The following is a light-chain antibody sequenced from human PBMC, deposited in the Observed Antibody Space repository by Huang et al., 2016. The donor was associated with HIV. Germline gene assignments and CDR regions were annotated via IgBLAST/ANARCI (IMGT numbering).Light chain of an antibody. CDR1: QCVYASSTSKNY. CDR3: QQYYSSPQT. V-gene: IGKV4-1*01. J-gene: IGKJ1*01. Sequence: IIMSQSPDSLTVPLCERATLNCRSSQCVYASSTSKNYMAWFQQKPGQPHRLLLFWASSREVGVPDRFSGSGSGTHFTLTIANLQPEDAAIYYCQQYYSSPQTFGQGTRV. CDR2: WAS.